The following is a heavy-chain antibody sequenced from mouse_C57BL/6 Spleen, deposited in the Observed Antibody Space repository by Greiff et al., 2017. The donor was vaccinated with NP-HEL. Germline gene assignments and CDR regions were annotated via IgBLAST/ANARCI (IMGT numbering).Heavy chain of an antibody. CDR1: GFTFSDYY. CDR3: AREGDSNYFDY. D-gene: IGHD2-5*01. Sequence: EVMLVESEGGLVQPGSSMKLSCTASGFTFSDYYMAWVRQVPEKGLEWVANINYDGSSTYYLDSLKSRFIISRDNAKNILYLQMSSLKSEDTATYYCAREGDSNYFDYWGQGTTLTVSS. CDR2: INYDGSST. J-gene: IGHJ2*01. V-gene: IGHV5-16*01.